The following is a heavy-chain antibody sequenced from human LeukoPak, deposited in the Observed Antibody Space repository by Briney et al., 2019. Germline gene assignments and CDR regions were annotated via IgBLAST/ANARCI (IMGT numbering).Heavy chain of an antibody. Sequence: GGSLRPSCAASGFAFSSYAMSWVRQAPGTGLEWVSSISGGGGGTYYADSVKGRFTISRDNAKNTLYLQMNSLRAEDTAVYYCAKEDSSSSRYYFEYWGQGALVTVSS. CDR1: GFAFSSYA. CDR2: ISGGGGGT. J-gene: IGHJ4*02. D-gene: IGHD6-6*01. V-gene: IGHV3-23*01. CDR3: AKEDSSSSRYYFEY.